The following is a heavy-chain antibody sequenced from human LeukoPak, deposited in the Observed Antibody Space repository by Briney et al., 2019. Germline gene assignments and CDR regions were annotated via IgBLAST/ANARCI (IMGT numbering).Heavy chain of an antibody. CDR2: IYSGGST. V-gene: IGHV3-66*01. Sequence: PGGSLRLSCAASGFTVSSNYMSWVRQAPGKGLEGVSVIYSGGSTYYADSVKGRFTISRDNSKNTLYLQMNSLRAEDTAVYYCAIELTSGYSSSWYLSWGQGTLVTVSS. J-gene: IGHJ4*02. D-gene: IGHD6-13*01. CDR3: AIELTSGYSSSWYLS. CDR1: GFTVSSNY.